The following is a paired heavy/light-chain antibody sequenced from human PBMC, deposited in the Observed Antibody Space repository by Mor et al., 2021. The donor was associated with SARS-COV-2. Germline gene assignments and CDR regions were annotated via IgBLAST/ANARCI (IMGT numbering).Light chain of an antibody. J-gene: IGLJ3*02. CDR1: SSNIENNV. CDR2: YDD. Sequence: QSVLTQPPSVSEAPRQTVTISCSGSSSNIENNVVNWYQQLPGKAPKLLIYYDDLLPSGVSDRFSGSRSGTSASLAIRGLQSEDEAVYYCATWDHSLSDVVFGGGTKLTVL. V-gene: IGLV1-36*01. CDR3: ATWDHSLSDVV.
Heavy chain of an antibody. D-gene: IGHD1-7*01. CDR3: ARAEDGTASRLDY. J-gene: IGHJ4*02. V-gene: IGHV4-30-2*01. Sequence: QLHLQESGSGLLKPSQTLSLTCSVSGDSLASDGYSWTWIRQPPGRGLQWIGHVFHNGGTYYSPSLQSRVSISMARSKNQFSLELRSLTAADTAIYYCARAEDGTASRLDYWGQGVLVTVSS. CDR2: VFHNGGT. CDR1: GDSLASDGYS.